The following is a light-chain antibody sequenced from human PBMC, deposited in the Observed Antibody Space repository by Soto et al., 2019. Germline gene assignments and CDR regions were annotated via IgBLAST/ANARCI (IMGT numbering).Light chain of an antibody. CDR3: QQYHNWPIT. J-gene: IGKJ5*01. CDR1: QSVSSN. Sequence: EIVMTQSPATLSVSPGERATLSCRASQSVSSNLAWHQQKPGQAPRILMYDASTRATGIPARFSGSGSGTEFPIPISSLQSEDFAVYYCQQYHNWPITFGQGTRMDIK. V-gene: IGKV3-15*01. CDR2: DAS.